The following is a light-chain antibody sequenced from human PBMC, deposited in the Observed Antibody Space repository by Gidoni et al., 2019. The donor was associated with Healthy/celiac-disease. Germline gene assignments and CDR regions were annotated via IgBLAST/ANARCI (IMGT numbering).Light chain of an antibody. CDR2: KAS. CDR1: QSISSW. J-gene: IGKJ5*01. Sequence: DIQMTQSPSTLSASVGDRVTITCRASQSISSWLAWYQQKPGTAPKLLIYKASSLESGVPSRFSGSGSGTEFTLTISSLQPDDFATYYCQQYNSYSPITFGQGTRLEIK. V-gene: IGKV1-5*03. CDR3: QQYNSYSPIT.